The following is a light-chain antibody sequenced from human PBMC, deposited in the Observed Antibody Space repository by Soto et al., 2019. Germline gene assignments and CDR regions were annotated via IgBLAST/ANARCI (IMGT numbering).Light chain of an antibody. Sequence: IVLTQSPATLSLSPGERATLSCRASQSVSSCLAWYQQKPGQAPRLLIYDASTRATGIPARFSGSGSGTDFTLTISSLEPEDFAVYYCQQNNNWPLTFGGGTKVEIK. J-gene: IGKJ4*02. CDR1: QSVSSC. CDR2: DAS. CDR3: QQNNNWPLT. V-gene: IGKV3-11*01.